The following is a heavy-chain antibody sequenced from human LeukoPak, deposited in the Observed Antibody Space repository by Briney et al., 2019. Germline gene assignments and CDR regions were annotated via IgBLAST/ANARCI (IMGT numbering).Heavy chain of an antibody. V-gene: IGHV3-23*01. CDR3: ARGGDYDAFGI. J-gene: IGHJ3*02. CDR2: ISDGGGIT. D-gene: IGHD4-11*01. CDR1: EFTFSTYA. Sequence: GGSLRLSCAASEFTFSTYAMTWVRQAPGKGLEWVSTISDGGGITYYADSVEGRFTISRDNSKSTLYLQMNSLRGEDTALYYCARGGDYDAFGIWGQGTMVTVSP.